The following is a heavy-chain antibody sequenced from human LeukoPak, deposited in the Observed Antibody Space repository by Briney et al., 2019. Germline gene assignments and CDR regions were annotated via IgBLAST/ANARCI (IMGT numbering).Heavy chain of an antibody. CDR3: ARVTGRALWAQQLPTYYMDV. CDR1: GFTFSSYE. Sequence: GGSLRLSCAASGFTFSSYEMNWVRQAPGKGLEWVSYISSSGSTIYYADSVKGRFTISRDNAKNSLYLQMNSLRAEDTAVYYCARVTGRALWAQQLPTYYMDVWGKGTTVTISS. CDR2: ISSSGSTI. V-gene: IGHV3-48*03. D-gene: IGHD6-13*01. J-gene: IGHJ6*03.